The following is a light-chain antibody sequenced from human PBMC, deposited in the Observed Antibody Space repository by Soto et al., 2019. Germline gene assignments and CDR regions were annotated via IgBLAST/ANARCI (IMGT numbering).Light chain of an antibody. CDR2: AVT. CDR1: SSDVGGYDY. V-gene: IGLV2-14*01. CDR3: SSYSGSSTWV. Sequence: QSALTQPASVSGSPGQSITISCTGTSSDVGGYDYVSWYQQHPGKAPKLMIYAVTNRPSGVSDRFSGSKSGTTASLTISGLQAEDEADYYCSSYSGSSTWVFGGGTQLTVL. J-gene: IGLJ3*02.